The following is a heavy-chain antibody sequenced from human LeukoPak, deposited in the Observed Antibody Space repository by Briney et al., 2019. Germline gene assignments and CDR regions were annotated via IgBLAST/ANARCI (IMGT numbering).Heavy chain of an antibody. CDR3: AKRASGSGTSLYYFDY. V-gene: IGHV3-23*01. CDR1: GFTFSSYA. CDR2: ISNSGGST. D-gene: IGHD3-10*01. J-gene: IGHJ4*02. Sequence: GGSLGLSCAASGFTFSSYAMSWVRQAPGKGLEWVSVISNSGGSTFYADSVKGRFTISRDNSKNTLYLQMNSLRAEDTAVYYCAKRASGSGTSLYYFDYWGQGTLVTVSS.